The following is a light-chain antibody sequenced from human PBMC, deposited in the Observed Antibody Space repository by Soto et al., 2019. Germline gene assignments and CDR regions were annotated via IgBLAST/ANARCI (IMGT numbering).Light chain of an antibody. CDR3: SSYTSSRAYV. J-gene: IGLJ1*01. CDR1: SSDVGGYNY. Sequence: QSVLTLPASVSGSPGQSITISCTGTSSDVGGYNYVSWYQQQSGKAPKLMIHEVSNRPSGVSTRFSGSKSGNTASLTISGLHDEDEADYYCSSYTSSRAYVFGIGTKLTVL. CDR2: EVS. V-gene: IGLV2-14*01.